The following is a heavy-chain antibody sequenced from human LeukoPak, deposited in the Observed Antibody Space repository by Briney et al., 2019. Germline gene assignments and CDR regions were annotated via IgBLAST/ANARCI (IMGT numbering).Heavy chain of an antibody. CDR3: ARRLGGVGASYYFDY. D-gene: IGHD1-26*01. CDR1: GYSFTSYW. CDR2: IYPGDSDT. V-gene: IGHV5-51*01. Sequence: GESLKISCKGSGYSFTSYWIGWVRQMPGKGLEWMGIIYPGDSDTRYSPSFQGQVTISADKSISTAYLQWSSLKASDTAMYYCARRLGGVGASYYFDYWGQGTLVTVSS. J-gene: IGHJ4*02.